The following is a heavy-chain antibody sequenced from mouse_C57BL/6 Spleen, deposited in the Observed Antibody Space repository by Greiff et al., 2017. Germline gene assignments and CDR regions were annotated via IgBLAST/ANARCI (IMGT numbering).Heavy chain of an antibody. Sequence: VQLQQSGPELVKPGASVKISCKASGYSFTGYYMNWVKQSPEKSLEWIGEINPSTGGTTYKQKFKAKATLTVDKSSSTAYMQLKSLTSEDSAVYYCARRRSLLFPMDYWGQGTSVTVSS. J-gene: IGHJ4*01. CDR2: INPSTGGT. CDR1: GYSFTGYY. CDR3: ARRRSLLFPMDY. D-gene: IGHD2-1*01. V-gene: IGHV1-42*01.